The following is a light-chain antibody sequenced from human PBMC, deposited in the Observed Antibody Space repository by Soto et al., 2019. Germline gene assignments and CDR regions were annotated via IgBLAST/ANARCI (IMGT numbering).Light chain of an antibody. CDR1: QSVSNQY. Sequence: EIVLKQSPGTLSLSQGERATLSCRASQSVSNQYLAWYQPTPGQAPRRXXYGASSRADGIPDRLSGSGSGTDFTLTISSLQSEDFAFYACQQYDNWRSITFCQGTRLEIK. V-gene: IGKV3-20*01. CDR2: GAS. CDR3: QQYDNWRSIT. J-gene: IGKJ5*01.